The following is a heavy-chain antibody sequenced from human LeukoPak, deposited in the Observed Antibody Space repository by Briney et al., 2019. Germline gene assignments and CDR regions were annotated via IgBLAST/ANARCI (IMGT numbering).Heavy chain of an antibody. J-gene: IGHJ4*02. Sequence: SQTLSLTCAISGDSVSSNGVAWNWIRQSPSRGLEWLGRTYYRSKWNTDYAVSVKSRITFNPDTSKNQFSLQLNSVTPEDTAVYYCARATVTTKLDYWGQGTLVTVSS. CDR2: TYYRSKWNT. CDR3: ARATVTTKLDY. D-gene: IGHD4-17*01. CDR1: GDSVSSNGVA. V-gene: IGHV6-1*01.